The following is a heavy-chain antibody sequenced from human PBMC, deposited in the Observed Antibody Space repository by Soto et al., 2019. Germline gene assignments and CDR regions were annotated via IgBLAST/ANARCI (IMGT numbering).Heavy chain of an antibody. J-gene: IGHJ6*02. CDR3: ARLNGYCVSTNCHGYYGMDV. CDR1: GCTVSRNSYS. CDR2: IYSSENT. Sequence: ASDTLSLTCTITGCTVSRNSYSWGWIRQSPGKVLEWIGTIYSSENTYYNPSLLSRVTISVDTSKNEFSLRLSSVTAADTAVYYCARLNGYCVSTNCHGYYGMDVWGQGTTVT. D-gene: IGHD2-2*03. V-gene: IGHV4-39*01.